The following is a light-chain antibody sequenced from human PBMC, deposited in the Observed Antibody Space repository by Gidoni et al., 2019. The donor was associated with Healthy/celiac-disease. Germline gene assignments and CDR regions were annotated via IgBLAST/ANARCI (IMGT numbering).Light chain of an antibody. Sequence: IVMTQSPDSLAVSLGERATINCKSSQSVLYSSNNKNYLAWYQQKPGQPPKLLIYGASTRESGVPERFSGSGSGTDFTLTISSLQAEDVAVYYCQQYYSTPLTFGQGTRLEIK. J-gene: IGKJ5*01. V-gene: IGKV4-1*01. CDR1: QSVLYSSNNKNY. CDR3: QQYYSTPLT. CDR2: GAS.